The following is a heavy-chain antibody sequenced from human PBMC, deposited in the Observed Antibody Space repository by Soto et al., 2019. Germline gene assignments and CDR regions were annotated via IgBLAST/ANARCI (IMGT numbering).Heavy chain of an antibody. D-gene: IGHD2-15*01. CDR3: ARAPGGTPPDYFDY. V-gene: IGHV1-3*01. CDR1: GYTFTSYA. J-gene: IGHJ4*02. CDR2: INAGNGNT. Sequence: ASVKVSCKASGYTFTSYAMHWVRQAPGQRLEWMGWINAGNGNTKYSQKFQGRVTITRDTSASTAYMELSSPRSEDTAVYYCARAPGGTPPDYFDYWGQGTLVTVSS.